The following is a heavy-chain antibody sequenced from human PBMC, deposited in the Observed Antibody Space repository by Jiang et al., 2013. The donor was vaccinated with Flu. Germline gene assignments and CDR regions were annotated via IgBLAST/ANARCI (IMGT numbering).Heavy chain of an antibody. V-gene: IGHV4-39*01. CDR3: ARHPSAVTAAFDY. D-gene: IGHD4-11*01. CDR1: GGSISSSSYY. Sequence: TLSLTCTVSGGSISSSSYYWGWIRQPPGRGWSGLGVSIIWEHLLQPSLKSRVTISVDTSKNQFSLRLSSVTAADTAVYYCARHPSAVTAAFDYWGQGTLVTVSS. CDR2: SIIWEH. J-gene: IGHJ4*02.